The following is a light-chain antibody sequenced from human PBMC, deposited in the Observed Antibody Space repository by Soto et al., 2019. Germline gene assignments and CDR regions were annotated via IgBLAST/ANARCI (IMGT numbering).Light chain of an antibody. Sequence: QSVLTQPASVSGSPGQSITISCTGTSSDVGAYNYVSWFQQHPGKAPRLIIYDVSNPPSGVSNRLSGSKAGNKASLTISGLQAEDEADYYCSSYTTSTTGVFGGGTQLTVL. CDR1: SSDVGAYNY. J-gene: IGLJ3*02. CDR2: DVS. V-gene: IGLV2-14*01. CDR3: SSYTTSTTGV.